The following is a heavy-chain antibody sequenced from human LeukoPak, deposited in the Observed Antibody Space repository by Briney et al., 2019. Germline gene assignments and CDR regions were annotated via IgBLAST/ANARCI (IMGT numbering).Heavy chain of an antibody. CDR3: ARVGGPDY. CDR2: INPNSGGT. CDR1: GYTFTGYY. V-gene: IGHV1-2*02. J-gene: IGHJ4*02. Sequence: ASVKVSCKASGYTFTGYYMHWVRQAPGQGLEWMGWINPNSGGTNYAQKFQGRVTMTRDTSTSTVYMELSSLRSEDTAVYYCARVGGPDYWGQGTLVTVSS.